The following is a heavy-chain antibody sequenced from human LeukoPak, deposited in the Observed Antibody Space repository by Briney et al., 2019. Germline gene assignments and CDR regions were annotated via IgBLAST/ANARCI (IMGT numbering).Heavy chain of an antibody. V-gene: IGHV1-2*02. CDR1: GYTFTGYY. CDR2: INPNSGGT. CDR3: ARVSDSSGYYPGNWFDP. Sequence: ASVKVSCKASGYTFTGYYMHWVRQAPGQGLEWMGWINPNSGGTNYAQKFQGRVTMTRDTSISTAYMELSRLRSDDTAVYYCARVSDSSGYYPGNWFDPWGQGTLVTVSS. J-gene: IGHJ5*02. D-gene: IGHD3-22*01.